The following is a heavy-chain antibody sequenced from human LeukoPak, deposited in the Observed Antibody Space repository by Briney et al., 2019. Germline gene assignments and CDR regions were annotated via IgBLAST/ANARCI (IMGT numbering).Heavy chain of an antibody. CDR3: ARDLRAAY. V-gene: IGHV4-59*01. D-gene: IGHD3-16*01. CDR1: GASLTSYY. Sequence: SETLSLTCTVSGASLTSYYWTWIRQPPGKGLEWIGYIHYSGSTNYNPSLKSRVTISVDTSKNQFSLKLSSVTAADTAVYYCARDLRAAYWGQGTLVTVSS. J-gene: IGHJ4*02. CDR2: IHYSGST.